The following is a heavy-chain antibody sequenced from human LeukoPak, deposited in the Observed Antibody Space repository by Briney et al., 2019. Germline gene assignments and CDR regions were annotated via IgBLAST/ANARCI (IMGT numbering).Heavy chain of an antibody. CDR2: ISGSGVST. Sequence: GGSLRLSCAASGFTFSSKAMSWVRQAPGKGLEWVSVISGSGVSTYYADSVKGRFTISRDNAKNSLYLQMNSLRAEDTAVYYCARDTGSSWYHGGIDYWGQGTLVTVSS. CDR3: ARDTGSSWYHGGIDY. J-gene: IGHJ4*02. CDR1: GFTFSSKA. D-gene: IGHD6-13*01. V-gene: IGHV3-23*01.